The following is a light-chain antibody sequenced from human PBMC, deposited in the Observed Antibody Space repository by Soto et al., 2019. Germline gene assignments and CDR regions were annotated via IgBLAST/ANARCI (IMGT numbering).Light chain of an antibody. CDR1: SSNIGAGYD. V-gene: IGLV1-40*01. Sequence: QSVLTQPPSVSGAPGQRVTISCTGSSSNIGAGYDVHWYQQLPGTAPKLLMYGNSNRPSGVPDRFSGSKSGSTASLTISGLRDEDEADYYCSSYSTSYFYFFGSGTKLTVL. CDR3: SSYSTSYFYF. CDR2: GNS. J-gene: IGLJ1*01.